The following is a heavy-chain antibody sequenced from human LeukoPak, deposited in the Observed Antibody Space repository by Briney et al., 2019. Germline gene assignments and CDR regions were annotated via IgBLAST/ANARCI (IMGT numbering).Heavy chain of an antibody. Sequence: PSETLSLTCTVSGGSISSSSYYWGWIRQTPGKGLEWIGTMYYSGSTNYNPSLKSRFTLSIDTPKNQFSLRLSSVTAADTAVYYCASKSTAWTIDYWGQGTLVTVSS. CDR3: ASKSTAWTIDY. V-gene: IGHV4-39*01. CDR1: GGSISSSSYY. CDR2: MYYSGST. D-gene: IGHD3/OR15-3a*01. J-gene: IGHJ4*02.